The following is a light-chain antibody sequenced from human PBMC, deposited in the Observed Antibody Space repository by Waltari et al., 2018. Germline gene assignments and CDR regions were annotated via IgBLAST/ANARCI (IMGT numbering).Light chain of an antibody. CDR2: EVS. CDR3: SSYTNRATLRV. CDR1: SSDLVNYNS. V-gene: IGLV2-14*01. Sequence: SALAQPASVSGSPGQSIPISSTGTSSDLVNYNSVSWYHQHPGKAPKLILYEVSDRPSGVSRRFSGSKSGNKATLTISGLQADDEADYYCSSYTNRATLRVFGTGTKVTVL. J-gene: IGLJ1*01.